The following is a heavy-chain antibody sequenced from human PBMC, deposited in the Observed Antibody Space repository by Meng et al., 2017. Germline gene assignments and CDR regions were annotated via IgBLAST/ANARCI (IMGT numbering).Heavy chain of an antibody. Sequence: SVKVSCKASGYTFTGYYMHWVRQAPGQGLEWMGRINPNSGGTNYAQKFQGRVTMTRDTSISTAYMELSRLRSDDTAVYYCARGHCSSTSCFEIGYWGQGTLVTVSS. V-gene: IGHV1-2*06. CDR2: INPNSGGT. CDR3: ARGHCSSTSCFEIGY. J-gene: IGHJ4*02. CDR1: GYTFTGYY. D-gene: IGHD2-2*01.